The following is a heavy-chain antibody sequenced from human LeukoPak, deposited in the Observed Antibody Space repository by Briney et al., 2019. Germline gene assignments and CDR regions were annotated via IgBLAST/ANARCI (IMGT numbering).Heavy chain of an antibody. V-gene: IGHV5-51*01. CDR2: IYPGDSET. J-gene: IGHJ4*02. CDR3: ARPYYYDSSGYYGY. Sequence: GESLKISCKGSGYSFTSYWIGWVRQMPGKGLEWMGIIYPGDSETKYNPSFQGQVTISAAKSISTSYLQRSRMTASDTAMYYCARPYYYDSSGYYGYWGQGTLVTVSS. D-gene: IGHD3-22*01. CDR1: GYSFTSYW.